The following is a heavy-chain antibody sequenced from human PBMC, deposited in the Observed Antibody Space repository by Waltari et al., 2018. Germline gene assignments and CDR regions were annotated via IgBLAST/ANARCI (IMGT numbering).Heavy chain of an antibody. CDR1: GYTFTGYY. Sequence: QVQLVQSGAEVKKPGASVKVSCKASGYTFTGYYMHWVRQAPGQGLEWIGWSNPNGGGTNYAQKFQGRVTMTRDTSISTAYMELSRLGADDTAVYYCARGRGTTGTTPDYWGQGTLVTVSS. V-gene: IGHV1-2*02. J-gene: IGHJ4*02. CDR3: ARGRGTTGTTPDY. D-gene: IGHD1-1*01. CDR2: SNPNGGGT.